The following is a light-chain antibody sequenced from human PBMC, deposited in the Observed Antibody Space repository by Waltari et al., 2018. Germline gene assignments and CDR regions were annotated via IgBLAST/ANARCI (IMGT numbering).Light chain of an antibody. CDR2: RNN. CDR3: AAWDDSLSRWL. Sequence: SVLPPPPSASGTPAPRVPISCSCRSSTLGSNSVYLYQHVPGAAPKLLIYRNNQRPSGVPDRFSGSKSGTSASLAISGLRSEDEADYYCAAWDDSLSRWLLGGGTKLTVL. V-gene: IGLV1-47*01. J-gene: IGLJ3*02. CDR1: SSTLGSNS.